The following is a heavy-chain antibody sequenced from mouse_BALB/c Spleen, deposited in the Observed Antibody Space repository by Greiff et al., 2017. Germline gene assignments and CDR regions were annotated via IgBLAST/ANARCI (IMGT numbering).Heavy chain of an antibody. CDR1: GFTFSSYG. CDR3: ARHTTGTHFDY. V-gene: IGHV5-6*01. CDR2: ISSGGSYT. D-gene: IGHD4-1*02. J-gene: IGHJ2*01. Sequence: VQLKESGGDLVKPGGSLKLSCAASGFTFSSYGMSWVRQTPDKRLEWVATISSGGSYTYYPDSVKGRFTISRDNAKNTLYLQMSSLKSEDTAMYYCARHTTGTHFDYWGQGTTLTVSS.